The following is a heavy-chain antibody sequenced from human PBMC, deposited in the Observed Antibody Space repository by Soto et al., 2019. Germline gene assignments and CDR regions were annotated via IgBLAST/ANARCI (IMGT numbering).Heavy chain of an antibody. CDR2: IYYSGST. J-gene: IGHJ4*02. CDR1: GGSISSSSYY. D-gene: IGHD3-22*01. Sequence: QLQLQESGPGLVKPSETLSLTCTVSGGSISSSSYYWGWIRQPPGKGLEWIGSIYYSGSTYYNPSLKSRVTITVDTSKNQFSLKLRSVTAADTAVYYCARHAPRNGYYDSTGYYNYWGQGTLVTVSS. CDR3: ARHAPRNGYYDSTGYYNY. V-gene: IGHV4-39*01.